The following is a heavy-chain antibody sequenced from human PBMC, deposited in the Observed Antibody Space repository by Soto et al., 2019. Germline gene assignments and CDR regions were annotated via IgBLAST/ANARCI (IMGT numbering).Heavy chain of an antibody. V-gene: IGHV3-9*01. CDR1: GFTIDDYA. J-gene: IGHJ3*02. CDR3: AKDLTSDPTRAFDI. Sequence: EMQLVESGGGLVQLGRSLRLSCAASGFTIDDYAMHWVRQAPGKGLEWVSGISWNSGSIGYADSVKGRFTISRDNAKNSLYLQMNSLRAEDTTLYYCAKDLTSDPTRAFDIWGQGTMVTVSS. D-gene: IGHD2-2*01. CDR2: ISWNSGSI.